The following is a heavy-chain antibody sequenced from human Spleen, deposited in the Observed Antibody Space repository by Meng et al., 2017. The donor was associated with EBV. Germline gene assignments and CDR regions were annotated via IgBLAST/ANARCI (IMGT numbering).Heavy chain of an antibody. D-gene: IGHD3-10*01. CDR3: ARENPARGNWFDP. CDR2: VYYSGST. J-gene: IGHJ5*02. CDR1: GGSVNSTSFY. Sequence: QLTVSRPFAVHPSETLSPTLMVAGGSVNSTSFYWRWIRQPPGNRLVWIGYVYYSGSTNYNPSLKSRVTISVDTSKNQFSLNLYSVTAADTAVYYCARENPARGNWFDPWGQGALVTVSS. V-gene: IGHV4-61*01.